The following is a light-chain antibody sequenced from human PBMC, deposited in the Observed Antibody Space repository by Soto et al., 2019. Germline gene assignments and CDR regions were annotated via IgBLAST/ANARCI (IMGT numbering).Light chain of an antibody. CDR2: EVS. V-gene: IGLV2-14*01. Sequence: QSALTQPASVSGSPGQSITISCTGTSSDVGTYKYVSWYQQLPGKAPKLMIYEVSNRPSGVSNRFSGSKSGNTASLTISELQAEDEADYYCTSFTTTNIWVFGGGTKLTVL. CDR3: TSFTTTNIWV. CDR1: SSDVGTYKY. J-gene: IGLJ3*02.